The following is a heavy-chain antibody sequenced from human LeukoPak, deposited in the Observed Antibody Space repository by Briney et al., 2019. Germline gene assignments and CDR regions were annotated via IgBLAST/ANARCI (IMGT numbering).Heavy chain of an antibody. CDR2: IIPIFGTA. CDR1: GGTFSSYA. J-gene: IGHJ4*02. CDR3: AGDAYYDSSGYYLLFDY. Sequence: ASVKVSCQASGGTFSSYAISWVRQAPGQGLEWMGRIIPIFGTANYAQKFQGRVTITTDESTSTAYMELSSLRSEDTAVYYCAGDAYYDSSGYYLLFDYWGQGTLVTVSS. D-gene: IGHD3-22*01. V-gene: IGHV1-69*05.